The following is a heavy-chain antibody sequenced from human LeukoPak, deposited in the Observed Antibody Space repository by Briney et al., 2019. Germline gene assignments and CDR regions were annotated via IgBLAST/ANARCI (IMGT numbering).Heavy chain of an antibody. CDR3: AKDRRTAMAPTRANNWFDP. CDR2: IWYDGSNK. V-gene: IGHV3-33*06. D-gene: IGHD5-18*01. CDR1: GFTFSSYG. J-gene: IGHJ5*02. Sequence: PGGSLRLSCAASGFTFSSYGMDWVRQAPGKGLEWVAVIWYDGSNKYYADSVKGRFTISRDNSKNTLYLQMNSLRAEDTAVYYCAKDRRTAMAPTRANNWFDPWGQGTLVTVSS.